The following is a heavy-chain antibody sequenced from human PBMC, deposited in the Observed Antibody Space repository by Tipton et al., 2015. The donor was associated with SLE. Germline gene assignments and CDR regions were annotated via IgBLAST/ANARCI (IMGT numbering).Heavy chain of an antibody. CDR2: INHSGST. D-gene: IGHD3-10*01. J-gene: IGHJ4*02. Sequence: GLVKPSETLSLSCAVYGGSFSGYYWSWIRQPPGKGLEWLGQINHSGSTNYNPSLKSRVAISVDTSKNQFSLKLSSVTAADTAVYYCARTSYGSGSYQHWGQGTLVIVSS. CDR3: ARTSYGSGSYQH. CDR1: GGSFSGYY. V-gene: IGHV4-34*01.